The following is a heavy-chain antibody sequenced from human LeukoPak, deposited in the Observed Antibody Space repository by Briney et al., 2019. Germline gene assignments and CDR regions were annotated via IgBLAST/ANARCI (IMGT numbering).Heavy chain of an antibody. D-gene: IGHD6-13*01. J-gene: IGHJ6*03. CDR2: IYSSGST. CDR3: ARGSSWAYYYYYMDV. V-gene: IGHV4-61*01. Sequence: SETLSLTCTVSGGSVSSGSYYCSWMRQPPGKGREWIGYIYSSGSTNYNPSLKSRVTISVDTSKNQFSLKLSSVTAADTAVYYCARGSSWAYYYYYMDVWGKGTTVTVSS. CDR1: GGSVSSGSYY.